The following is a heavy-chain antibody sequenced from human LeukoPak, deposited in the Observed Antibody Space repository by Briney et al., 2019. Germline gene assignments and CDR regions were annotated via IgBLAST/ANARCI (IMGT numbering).Heavy chain of an antibody. V-gene: IGHV4-34*01. Sequence: PSETLSLTCAVYGGSFSGYYWSWIRQPPGKGLEWIGEINHSGSTNYNPSLKSRVTISVDTSKNQFSLKLSSVTAADTAVYYCARDEDVVVPAAKQPLDVWGKGTTVTVSS. CDR3: ARDEDVVVPAAKQPLDV. CDR1: GGSFSGYY. J-gene: IGHJ6*04. CDR2: INHSGST. D-gene: IGHD2-2*01.